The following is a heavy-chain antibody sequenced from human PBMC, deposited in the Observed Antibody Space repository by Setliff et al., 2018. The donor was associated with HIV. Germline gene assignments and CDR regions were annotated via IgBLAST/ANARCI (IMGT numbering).Heavy chain of an antibody. D-gene: IGHD1-26*01. J-gene: IGHJ4*02. CDR1: GASISSGRYY. CDR3: ATMGGQGTHFDY. CDR2: VFHTGST. V-gene: IGHV4-61*09. Sequence: SETLSLTCSVSGASISSGRYYWTWIRQPAGEGLEWIGHVFHTGSTNYNSSLKSRLTISTDTSKNQFHLNLSSVTAADTAIYYCATMGGQGTHFDYWGQGTLVTVSS.